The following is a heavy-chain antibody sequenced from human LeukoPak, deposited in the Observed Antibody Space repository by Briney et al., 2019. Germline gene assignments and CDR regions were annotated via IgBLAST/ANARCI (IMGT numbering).Heavy chain of an antibody. D-gene: IGHD6-13*01. V-gene: IGHV4-34*01. CDR1: GGSFSGYY. J-gene: IGHJ5*02. CDR3: ARRTPGYSSGWYRNWFDP. Sequence: SETLSLTCAVYGGSFSGYYWSWIRQPPGKGLEWIGEINHSGSTNYNPSLKSRVTISVDTSKNQFSLKLSSVTAADTAVYYCARRTPGYSSGWYRNWFDPWGQGTLVTVSS. CDR2: INHSGST.